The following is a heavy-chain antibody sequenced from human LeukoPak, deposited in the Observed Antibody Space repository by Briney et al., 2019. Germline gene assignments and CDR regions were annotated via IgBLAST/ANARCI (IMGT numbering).Heavy chain of an antibody. V-gene: IGHV1-2*02. J-gene: IGHJ4*02. CDR1: GYTFTGYY. CDR2: INPNSGGT. Sequence: GASVKVSCKASGYTFTGYYMHWVRQAPGQGLEWMGWINPNSGGTNHAQKFQGRVTMTRDTSISTAYMELSRLRSDDTAVYYCARVWQQLYFDYWGQGTLVTVSS. D-gene: IGHD6-13*01. CDR3: ARVWQQLYFDY.